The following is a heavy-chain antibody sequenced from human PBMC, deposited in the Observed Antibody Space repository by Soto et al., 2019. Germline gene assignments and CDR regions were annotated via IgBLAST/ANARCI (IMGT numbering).Heavy chain of an antibody. V-gene: IGHV4-39*01. CDR3: ARHFVAVVIKGWGY. CDR1: GGSIDRSNYY. D-gene: IGHD3-10*01. J-gene: IGHJ4*02. CDR2: TYYNGNA. Sequence: SSETLSLTCNVSGGSIDRSNYYWDWLRQPPGKGLEWIGTTYYNGNAYYNPSLRSRVSMSVDTSKNQFSLKLISVTAADTAVYYCARHFVAVVIKGWGYWGQGKLVT.